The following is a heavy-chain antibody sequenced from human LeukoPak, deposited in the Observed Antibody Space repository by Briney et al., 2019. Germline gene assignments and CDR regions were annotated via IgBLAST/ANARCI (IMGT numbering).Heavy chain of an antibody. J-gene: IGHJ3*02. V-gene: IGHV1-24*01. CDR2: FDPEDGET. CDR3: ARDAYYYGSGVNHAFDI. Sequence: ASVKVSCKVSGYTLTELSMHWVRQAPGKGLEWMGGFDPEDGETIYAQKFQGRVTMTEDTSTDTAYMELRSLRSDDTAVYYCARDAYYYGSGVNHAFDIWGQGTMVTVSS. CDR1: GYTLTELS. D-gene: IGHD3-10*01.